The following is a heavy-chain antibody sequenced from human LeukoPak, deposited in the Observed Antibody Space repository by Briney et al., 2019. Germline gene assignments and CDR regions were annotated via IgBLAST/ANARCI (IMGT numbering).Heavy chain of an antibody. V-gene: IGHV1-8*01. CDR3: AAELYGGNSDCCNFEL. CDR1: GYTFTSYD. CDR2: MNPNSGNT. J-gene: IGHJ3*01. Sequence: ASVKVSCKASGYTFTSYDINWVRQATGQGLEWMGWMNPNSGNTGYAQKFQGRVTMTRNTSISTAYMELSSLRSEDTAVYYCAAELYGGNSDCCNFELWGQGTMVTVSS. D-gene: IGHD4-23*01.